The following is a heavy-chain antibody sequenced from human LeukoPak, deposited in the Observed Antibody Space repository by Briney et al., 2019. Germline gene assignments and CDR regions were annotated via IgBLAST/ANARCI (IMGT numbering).Heavy chain of an antibody. J-gene: IGHJ4*02. Sequence: GGSLRLSCAASGFTFRSYALSWVRQAPGKGLEWVSAISGSGDITYYADSVKGRFTMSRDNFKNTLYLQMNSLRAEDTAVYYCAKVSRFAVVPAAMLDYWGQGIQVTVSS. V-gene: IGHV3-23*01. CDR1: GFTFRSYA. CDR3: AKVSRFAVVPAAMLDY. CDR2: ISGSGDIT. D-gene: IGHD2-2*01.